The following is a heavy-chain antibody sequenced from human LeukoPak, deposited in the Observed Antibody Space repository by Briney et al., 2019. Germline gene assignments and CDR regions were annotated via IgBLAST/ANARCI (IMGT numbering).Heavy chain of an antibody. V-gene: IGHV3-48*01. CDR2: ISSSSTI. J-gene: IGHJ4*02. CDR1: GFTFSSYS. CDR3: ARDRPFDY. Sequence: PGGSLRLSCAASGFTFSSYSMNWVREAPGKGLEWVSYISSSSTIYYADSVKGRFTISRDNAKNSLYLQMNSLRAEDTAVYYCARDRPFDYWGQGTLVTVSS.